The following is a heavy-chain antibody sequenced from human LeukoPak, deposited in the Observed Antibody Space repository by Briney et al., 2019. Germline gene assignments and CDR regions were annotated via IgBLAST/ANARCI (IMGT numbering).Heavy chain of an antibody. Sequence: GGSLTLSCAASGFTFSSYWMYWVRQVTGKGLVWVSRMNSDGSITTYADSVKGRFTISRDNAKNKLDLQMNSLRAEDTAVYYCGRGYGGNRLVDYWGEGTLVTVSS. V-gene: IGHV3-74*01. D-gene: IGHD4-23*01. CDR3: GRGYGGNRLVDY. CDR2: MNSDGSIT. J-gene: IGHJ4*02. CDR1: GFTFSSYW.